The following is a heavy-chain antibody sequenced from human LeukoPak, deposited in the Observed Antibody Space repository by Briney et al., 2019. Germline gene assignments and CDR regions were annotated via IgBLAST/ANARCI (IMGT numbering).Heavy chain of an antibody. CDR2: ISSSSSYI. Sequence: PGGSLRLSCAASGFTFSSYSMNWVRQAPGKGLEWVSSISSSSSYIYYADSVKGRFTISRDNAKNSLYLQMNSLRAEDTAVYYCARDPGVYGDYVGDNYWGQGTLVTVSS. D-gene: IGHD4-17*01. J-gene: IGHJ4*02. CDR1: GFTFSSYS. CDR3: ARDPGVYGDYVGDNY. V-gene: IGHV3-21*01.